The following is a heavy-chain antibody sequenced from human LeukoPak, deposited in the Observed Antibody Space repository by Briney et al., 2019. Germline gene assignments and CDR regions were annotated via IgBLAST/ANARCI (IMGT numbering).Heavy chain of an antibody. Sequence: SETLSLTCTVSGGSISSHYWSWIRQPAGKGLEWIGRIYTSGSTNYNPSLKSRVTMSVDTSKNQFSLKLSSVTAADTAVYYCARELTGGDLDWFDPWGQGTLVTVSS. J-gene: IGHJ5*02. CDR2: IYTSGST. D-gene: IGHD1-14*01. CDR1: GGSISSHY. V-gene: IGHV4-4*07. CDR3: ARELTGGDLDWFDP.